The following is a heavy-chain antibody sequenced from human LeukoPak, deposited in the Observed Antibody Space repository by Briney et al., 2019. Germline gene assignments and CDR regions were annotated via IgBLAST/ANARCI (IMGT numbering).Heavy chain of an antibody. Sequence: PGGSLRLSCAAAGFRFTSYWMHWARQVPGKGLVWLSRMNSDGSSTSYAGSVRGRFTISRDNAKNTLYLQMNSLRAEDTAVYYCAREGFAVGEYYFDYWGQGTLVTVSS. D-gene: IGHD3-16*01. J-gene: IGHJ4*02. CDR3: AREGFAVGEYYFDY. CDR1: GFRFTSYW. V-gene: IGHV3-74*01. CDR2: MNSDGSST.